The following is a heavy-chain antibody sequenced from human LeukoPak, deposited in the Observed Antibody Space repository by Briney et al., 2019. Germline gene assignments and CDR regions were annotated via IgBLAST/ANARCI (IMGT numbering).Heavy chain of an antibody. Sequence: GGALRLSCAASGFTFDDYAMHWVRHAPGEGLEWVSGISWNGGRIGYADTLKGRFTISRDNAKRSLYLQMKSLRAEATGLYYCAKDMSAPSRGSGAFDIWGQGTMLTVCS. J-gene: IGHJ3*02. CDR2: ISWNGGRI. CDR3: AKDMSAPSRGSGAFDI. D-gene: IGHD3-3*01. CDR1: GFTFDDYA. V-gene: IGHV3-9*01.